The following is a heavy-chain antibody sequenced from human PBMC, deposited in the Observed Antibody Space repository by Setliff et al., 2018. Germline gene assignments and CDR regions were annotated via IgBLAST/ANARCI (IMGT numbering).Heavy chain of an antibody. D-gene: IGHD3-22*01. V-gene: IGHV1-3*01. CDR1: GYTFTSYA. CDR2: INAGNGNT. J-gene: IGHJ4*02. Sequence: ASVKVSCKASGYTFTSYAMHWVRQATGQRLEWMGWINAGNGNTKYSQKFQGRVTMTMDTSTGTAYMELRSLRSDDTAVYICAYDSSGYYPGYWGQGTLVTVSS. CDR3: AYDSSGYYPGY.